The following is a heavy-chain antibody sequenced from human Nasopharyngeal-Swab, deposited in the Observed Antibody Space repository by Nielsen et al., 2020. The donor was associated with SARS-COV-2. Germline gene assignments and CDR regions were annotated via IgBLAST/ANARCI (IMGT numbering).Heavy chain of an antibody. Sequence: GGSLRLSCAASGFTFSSYDMHWVRQAIGKGLEWVSAIATAGDTYYPGSVKGRFTISRENAKNFLYLQMNSLRAGDTAVYYCARGDYGDYYYFDYWGQGTLVTVSS. V-gene: IGHV3-13*01. CDR1: GFTFSSYD. D-gene: IGHD4-17*01. J-gene: IGHJ4*02. CDR3: ARGDYGDYYYFDY. CDR2: IATAGDT.